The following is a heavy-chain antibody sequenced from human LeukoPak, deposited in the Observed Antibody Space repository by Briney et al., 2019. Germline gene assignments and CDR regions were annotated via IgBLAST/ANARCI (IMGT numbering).Heavy chain of an antibody. CDR2: IYHSGST. V-gene: IGHV4-34*01. Sequence: PSETLSLTCAVYGGSFSGYYWGWIRQPPGKGLEWIGEIYHSGSTNYNPSLKSRVTISVDASKNQFSLKLTSVTAADTAVYSCARRSVRGVIRYWGQGTLVTVSS. CDR1: GGSFSGYY. CDR3: ARRSVRGVIRY. D-gene: IGHD3-10*01. J-gene: IGHJ4*02.